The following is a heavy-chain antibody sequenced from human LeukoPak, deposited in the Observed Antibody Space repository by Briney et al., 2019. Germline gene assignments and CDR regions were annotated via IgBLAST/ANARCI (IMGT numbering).Heavy chain of an antibody. Sequence: SETLSLTCNVSGYSISTTYYWGWIRQPPGKGLEWIGNIYHRGPTYYNPSLKSRVTISVDTSKNHFSLKLSCMTAADTAVYYGARGGTYSWYFDLWGHGTLVTVSS. D-gene: IGHD5-12*01. CDR1: GYSISTTYY. CDR3: ARGGTYSWYFDL. CDR2: IYHRGPT. V-gene: IGHV4-38-2*02. J-gene: IGHJ2*01.